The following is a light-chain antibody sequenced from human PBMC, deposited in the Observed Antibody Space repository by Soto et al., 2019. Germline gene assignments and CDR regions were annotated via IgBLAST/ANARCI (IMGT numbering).Light chain of an antibody. V-gene: IGKV3-20*01. CDR1: QIVSDNY. Sequence: EIVLTHSPGAMCLPPVQRQTMCCKSIQIVSDNYLAWYKQKPGQAPRLLVYGASSRATGVPDRLSASGPGTDFTLNISRLETEDFAVYYCQQYAKAPLTFGHGTQLDLK. CDR2: GAS. CDR3: QQYAKAPLT. J-gene: IGKJ1*01.